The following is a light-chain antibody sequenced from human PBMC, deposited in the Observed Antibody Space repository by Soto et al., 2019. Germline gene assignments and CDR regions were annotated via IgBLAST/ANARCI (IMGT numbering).Light chain of an antibody. J-gene: IGKJ4*01. CDR1: QSISXW. Sequence: DGQMTQSPTTLSASVGDRVPINCRASQSISXWLAWYQQKPGKAPKLLIYKASSLESGVPSRFSGSGSGTEFTLTISSLQPDDFATYYCQQYNSYSLLTFGGGTKVDIK. CDR2: KAS. V-gene: IGKV1-5*03. CDR3: QQYNSYSLLT.